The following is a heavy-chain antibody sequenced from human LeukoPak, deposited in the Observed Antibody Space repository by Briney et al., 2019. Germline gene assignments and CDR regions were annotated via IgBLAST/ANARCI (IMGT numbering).Heavy chain of an antibody. J-gene: IGHJ5*02. CDR3: ARGTRRGGYNWFDP. Sequence: SQTLSLTCTVSGGSISSGDYYWSWIRQPPGKGLEWIGYIYYSGSTYYNPSLKSRVTISVDTSKNQFSLKLSSVTAADTAVYYCARGTRRGGYNWFDPWGQGTLVTVSS. V-gene: IGHV4-30-4*08. D-gene: IGHD5-24*01. CDR1: GGSISSGDYY. CDR2: IYYSGST.